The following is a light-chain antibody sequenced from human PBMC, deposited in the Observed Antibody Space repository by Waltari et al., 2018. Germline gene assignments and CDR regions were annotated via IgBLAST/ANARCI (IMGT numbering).Light chain of an antibody. J-gene: IGKJ1*01. Sequence: EIVFNPSPGTLSLSPGERATLSCRASQGVGKYLAWYQQRPGQAPRLLLYHASIRATGIPDRFSGSGYGTDFSLTISRLEPEDFAVYYCQKYDFLPATFGQGTTVEIK. CDR3: QKYDFLPAT. V-gene: IGKV3-20*01. CDR2: HAS. CDR1: QGVGKY.